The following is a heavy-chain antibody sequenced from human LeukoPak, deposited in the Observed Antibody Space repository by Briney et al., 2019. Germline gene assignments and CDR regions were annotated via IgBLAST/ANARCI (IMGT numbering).Heavy chain of an antibody. J-gene: IGHJ4*02. CDR1: GFTFSSYA. CDR2: IGASGGST. D-gene: IGHD3-9*01. Sequence: GVTLRLSCATSGFTFSSYAMSWVRQAPGKGLEWVSGIGASGGSTYYADSVKGRFTISRDNSKNTLYLQMNSLRTEDTAVYYCAKAEGYDILTGLDYWGQGTLVTVSS. V-gene: IGHV3-23*01. CDR3: AKAEGYDILTGLDY.